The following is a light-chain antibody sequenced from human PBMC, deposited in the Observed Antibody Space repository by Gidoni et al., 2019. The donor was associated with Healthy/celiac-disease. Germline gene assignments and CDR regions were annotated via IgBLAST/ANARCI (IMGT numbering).Light chain of an antibody. J-gene: IGLJ2*01. CDR1: NIGSKI. Sequence: SYELTQPLSVSVALGQTARITCGGNNIGSKIVHWYQQKPGQASVLVIYRDSNRPSGIPERFSGSNSGNTATLTISRAQAGDEADYYCQVWDSSTARVFGGGTKLTVL. CDR3: QVWDSSTARV. V-gene: IGLV3-9*01. CDR2: RDS.